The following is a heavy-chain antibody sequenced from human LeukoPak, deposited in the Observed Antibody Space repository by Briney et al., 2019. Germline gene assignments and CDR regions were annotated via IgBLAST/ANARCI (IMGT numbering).Heavy chain of an antibody. CDR2: IIPIFGTA. CDR3: ARESWEYCSSTSCYRHWFDP. D-gene: IGHD2-2*01. CDR1: GGTFSSYA. J-gene: IGHJ5*02. V-gene: IGHV1-69*05. Sequence: GASVKVSCTASGGTFSSYAISWVRQAPGQGLEWMGGIIPIFGTATYAQKFQGRVTITTDESTSTAYMELSSLRSEDTAVYYCARESWEYCSSTSCYRHWFDPWGQGTLVTVSS.